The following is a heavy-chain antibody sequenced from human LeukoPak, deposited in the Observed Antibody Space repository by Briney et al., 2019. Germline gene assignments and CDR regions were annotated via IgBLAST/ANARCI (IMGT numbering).Heavy chain of an antibody. CDR3: ARWGGTRQYYFDY. J-gene: IGHJ4*02. Sequence: GGSLRLSCAASGFSLSNYGLHWVRQGPGKGLEWVAVINFDGSIKYYADSVKGRFTISKDSSKNTLYLQMNSLRADDTAMYYCARWGGTRQYYFDYWGQGTLATVSS. CDR2: INFDGSIK. CDR1: GFSLSNYG. D-gene: IGHD3-16*01. V-gene: IGHV3-33*01.